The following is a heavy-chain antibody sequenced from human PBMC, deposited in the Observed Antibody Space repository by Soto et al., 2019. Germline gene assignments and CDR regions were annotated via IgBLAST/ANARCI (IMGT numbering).Heavy chain of an antibody. V-gene: IGHV4-34*01. CDR2: INHTGGT. CDR1: GGSVNGYY. D-gene: IGHD3-3*01. Sequence: PSETLSLTCAVYGGSVNGYYWNWIRQPPGKGLEWIGEINHTGGTNYNPSLKSLVTMSVDTSKNQFSLRLSSVTAADTAIYYCATRITVFGLLIPPFDPWGQGTQVTVSS. J-gene: IGHJ5*02. CDR3: ATRITVFGLLIPPFDP.